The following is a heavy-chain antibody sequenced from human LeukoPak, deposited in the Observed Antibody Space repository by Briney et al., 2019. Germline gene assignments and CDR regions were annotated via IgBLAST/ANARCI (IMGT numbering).Heavy chain of an antibody. CDR3: AKDREDYVWGSYFA. CDR2: ISGSGGST. D-gene: IGHD3-16*01. Sequence: GGSLRLSCVASGFTFSSYAMSWVRQAPGKGLEWVSAISGSGGSTYYADSVKGRFTISRDNSKNTLYLQMNSLRAEDTAVYYCAKDREDYVWGSYFAWGQGTLVTVSS. V-gene: IGHV3-23*01. CDR1: GFTFSSYA. J-gene: IGHJ5*02.